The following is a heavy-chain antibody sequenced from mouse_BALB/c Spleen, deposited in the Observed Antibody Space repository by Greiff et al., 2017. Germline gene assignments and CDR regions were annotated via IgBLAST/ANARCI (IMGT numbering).Heavy chain of an antibody. CDR3: ARWGAYYGNYGFAY. J-gene: IGHJ3*01. CDR2: IYPGDGDT. CDR1: GYAFSSYW. Sequence: QVHVKQSGAELVRPGSSVKISCKASGYAFSSYWMNWVKQRPGQGLEWIGQIYPGDGDTNYNGKFKGKATLTADKSSSTAYMQLSSLTSEDSAVYFCARWGAYYGNYGFAYWGQGTLVTVSA. D-gene: IGHD2-10*01. V-gene: IGHV1-80*01.